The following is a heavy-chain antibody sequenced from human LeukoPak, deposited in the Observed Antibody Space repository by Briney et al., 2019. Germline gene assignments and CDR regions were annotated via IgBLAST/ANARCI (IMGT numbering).Heavy chain of an antibody. CDR1: GFTFSSYG. CDR3: AKDQSYDILTGYYDY. D-gene: IGHD3-9*01. CDR2: ISYDGSNK. Sequence: WGSLRLSCAASGFTFSSYGMHWVRPAPGKGLEWGGVISYDGSNKYYADSVKGRFTISRDNSKNTLYLQMNSLRAEDTAVYYCAKDQSYDILTGYYDYWGQGTLVTVSS. J-gene: IGHJ4*02. V-gene: IGHV3-30*18.